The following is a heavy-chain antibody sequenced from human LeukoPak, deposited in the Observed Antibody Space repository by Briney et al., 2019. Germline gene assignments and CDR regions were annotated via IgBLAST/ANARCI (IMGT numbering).Heavy chain of an antibody. D-gene: IGHD1-26*01. CDR2: ITSGSSYI. CDR3: ARDPYSGSYGNYYYYFMDV. Sequence: GGSLRLSCAASGFTFSRYNMNWVRQAPGKGLEWVSSITSGSSYIYYADSVKGRFTISRDNAKNSLYLQMNSLRAEDTAVYYCARDPYSGSYGNYYYYFMDVWGKGTTVTISS. CDR1: GFTFSRYN. V-gene: IGHV3-21*01. J-gene: IGHJ6*03.